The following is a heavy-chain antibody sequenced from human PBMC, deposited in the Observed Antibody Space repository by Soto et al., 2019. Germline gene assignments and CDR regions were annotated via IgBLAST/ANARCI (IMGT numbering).Heavy chain of an antibody. CDR1: GGTFSSYA. CDR2: IIPIFGTA. J-gene: IGHJ4*02. V-gene: IGHV1-69*13. Sequence: SVKVSCKASGGTFSSYAISWVRQAPGQGLEWMGGIIPIFGTANYAQKFQGRVTITADESTSTAYMELSSLRSEDTAVYYCARGRAPILEPQAPTDYWGQGTLVTVSS. D-gene: IGHD1-1*01. CDR3: ARGRAPILEPQAPTDY.